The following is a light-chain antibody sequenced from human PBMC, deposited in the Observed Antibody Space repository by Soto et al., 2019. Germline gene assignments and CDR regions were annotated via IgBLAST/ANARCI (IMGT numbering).Light chain of an antibody. CDR1: SSNIGAGYD. J-gene: IGLJ1*01. CDR3: QSYDSSLSGYV. Sequence: QSVLTQPPSVSGAPGQRVTISCTRSSSNIGAGYDVSWYQQLPGTAPKFLIYGNTDRPSGVPDRFSGSKSGTSASLAITGLQAEDEADYYCQSYDSSLSGYVFGTGTKLTVL. CDR2: GNT. V-gene: IGLV1-40*01.